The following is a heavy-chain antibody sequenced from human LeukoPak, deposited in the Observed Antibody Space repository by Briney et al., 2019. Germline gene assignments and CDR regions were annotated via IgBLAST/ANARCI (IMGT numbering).Heavy chain of an antibody. CDR3: AHRLERRFRPGGPDHYFDY. J-gene: IGHJ4*02. D-gene: IGHD1-1*01. V-gene: IGHV2-5*01. CDR2: IYWNDDK. Sequence: SGPTLVKPTQTLTLTCTFSGFSLSTSGVNVGWIRQPPGKALEWLALIYWNDDKNYSPSLKSRLTITKDTSKNQVVLTMTNMDPVDTATYYCAHRLERRFRPGGPDHYFDYWGQGTLVTVSS. CDR1: GFSLSTSGVN.